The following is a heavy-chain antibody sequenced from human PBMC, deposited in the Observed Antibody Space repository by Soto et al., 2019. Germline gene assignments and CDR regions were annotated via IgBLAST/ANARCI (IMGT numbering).Heavy chain of an antibody. Sequence: GGSLRLSCAASGFTFSSYGMHWVRQAPGKGLEWVAVISYDGSNKYYADSVKGRFTISRDNSKNTLYLQMNSLRAEDTAVYYCAKDVYCSSTSCYRPGGGNWFDPWGQGTLVTVSS. CDR1: GFTFSSYG. D-gene: IGHD2-2*01. CDR3: AKDVYCSSTSCYRPGGGNWFDP. J-gene: IGHJ5*02. CDR2: ISYDGSNK. V-gene: IGHV3-30*18.